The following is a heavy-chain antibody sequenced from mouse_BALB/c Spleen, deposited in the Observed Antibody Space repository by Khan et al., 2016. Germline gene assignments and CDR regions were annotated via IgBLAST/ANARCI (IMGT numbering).Heavy chain of an antibody. J-gene: IGHJ4*01. V-gene: IGHV6-6*02. CDR2: IRLKSNNYAT. CDR3: TKLNYYYAMDY. D-gene: IGHD1-3*01. Sequence: EVKLEVSGGGLVQPGGSMKLSCVASGFTFSNYWMNWVRQSPEKGLEWVAEIRLKSNNYATHYAESVKGRFTLSRADSKSSVYLQKNNLRAEDTSNYYCTKLNYYYAMDYWGQGTSVTVSS. CDR1: GFTFSNYW.